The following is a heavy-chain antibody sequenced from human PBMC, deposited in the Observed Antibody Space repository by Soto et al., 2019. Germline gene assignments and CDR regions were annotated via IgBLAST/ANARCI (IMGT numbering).Heavy chain of an antibody. J-gene: IGHJ6*02. V-gene: IGHV4-4*02. CDR1: GGSISSSNW. CDR2: IYHSGST. D-gene: IGHD2-15*01. CDR3: ARDEGGCSGGSCYSGEDYYYGMDV. Sequence: QVQLQESGPGLVKPSGTLSLTCAVSGGSISSSNWWSWVRQPPGKGLEWIGEIYHSGSTNYNPSLKSRVTISVDKSKNQFSLQLSSVTAADTAVYYCARDEGGCSGGSCYSGEDYYYGMDVWGQGTTVTVSS.